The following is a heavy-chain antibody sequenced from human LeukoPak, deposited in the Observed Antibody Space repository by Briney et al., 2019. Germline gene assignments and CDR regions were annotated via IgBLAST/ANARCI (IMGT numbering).Heavy chain of an antibody. CDR2: IKSKPAGGTI. Sequence: GGSLRLSCAASGFTFSSYAMSWVRQAPGKGLEWVGRIKSKPAGGTIDYAAPVKGRFTISRDDSKNTVYLQMNSLKTEDTAMYYCTTTYYFDSSGYSTYYWGQGTLVTVSS. D-gene: IGHD3-22*01. CDR1: GFTFSSYA. CDR3: TTTYYFDSSGYSTYY. V-gene: IGHV3-15*01. J-gene: IGHJ4*02.